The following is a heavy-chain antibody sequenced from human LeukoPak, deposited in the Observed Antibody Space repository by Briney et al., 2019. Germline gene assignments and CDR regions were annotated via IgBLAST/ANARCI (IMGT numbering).Heavy chain of an antibody. D-gene: IGHD2-15*01. Sequence: ASVKVSCKASGYTFTSYAINWVRQATGQGLEWMGWMNPNSGNTGYAQKFQGRVTMTRNTSISTAYMELSSLRSEDTAVYYCARGERVVVAATDYYYMDAWGKGTTVTVSS. V-gene: IGHV1-8*01. CDR1: GYTFTSYA. CDR3: ARGERVVVAATDYYYMDA. J-gene: IGHJ6*03. CDR2: MNPNSGNT.